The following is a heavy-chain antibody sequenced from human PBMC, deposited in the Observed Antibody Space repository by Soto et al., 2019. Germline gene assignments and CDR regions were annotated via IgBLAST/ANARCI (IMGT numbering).Heavy chain of an antibody. CDR1: GFIVNGKKY. CDR3: ATWRLQEHAFDV. J-gene: IGHJ3*01. D-gene: IGHD4-4*01. V-gene: IGHV3-53*01. CDR2: VYSADGT. Sequence: DVQVVESGGGLIQPGGSLRLSCAVSGFIVNGKKYLTWVRQAPGKGLEWLSAVYSADGTFYADSVKGRFTVSLDTVKNTVYFQMNRLRSEDTAVYYCATWRLQEHAFDVWGPGTRVTVTA.